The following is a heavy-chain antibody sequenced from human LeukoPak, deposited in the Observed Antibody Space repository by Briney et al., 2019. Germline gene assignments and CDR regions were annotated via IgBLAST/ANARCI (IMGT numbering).Heavy chain of an antibody. CDR3: AKLLGTATRYDY. Sequence: GGSLRLSCVTSGFTFSSSWMSWVRRAPGKGLEWVASINPDGSTRHHVDSLKGRFTISRDNAKKSLFLQMGALRAEDTAVYFCAKLLGTATRYDYWGLGTLVIVSS. V-gene: IGHV3-7*01. J-gene: IGHJ4*02. CDR2: INPDGSTR. D-gene: IGHD1-7*01. CDR1: GFTFSSSW.